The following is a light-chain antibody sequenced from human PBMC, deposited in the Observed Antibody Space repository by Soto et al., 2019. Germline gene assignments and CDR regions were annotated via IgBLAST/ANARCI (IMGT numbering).Light chain of an antibody. CDR2: DAS. Sequence: DIQMTQSPSTLSASVGDRVTITCRASQSISSWLAWYQQKTGKAPKLLIYDASSLESGVPSRFSGSGSGTEFTLTISSLQPDDFASYYCQQYNSYSLTFGQGTKVEIK. J-gene: IGKJ1*01. CDR1: QSISSW. CDR3: QQYNSYSLT. V-gene: IGKV1-5*01.